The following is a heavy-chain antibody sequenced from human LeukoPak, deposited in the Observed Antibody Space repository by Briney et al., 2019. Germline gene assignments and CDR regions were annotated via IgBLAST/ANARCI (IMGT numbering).Heavy chain of an antibody. D-gene: IGHD6-13*01. CDR3: AKDIRGSTSWYGLDY. V-gene: IGHV3-43D*03. Sequence: AGGSLRLSCAASGFTFDDYAMHWVRQAPGKGLEWVSLISWDGGSTYYADSVKGRFTISRDNSKNSLYLQMNSLRAEDTASYYCAKDIRGSTSWYGLDYWGQGTLVTVSS. CDR1: GFTFDDYA. J-gene: IGHJ4*02. CDR2: ISWDGGST.